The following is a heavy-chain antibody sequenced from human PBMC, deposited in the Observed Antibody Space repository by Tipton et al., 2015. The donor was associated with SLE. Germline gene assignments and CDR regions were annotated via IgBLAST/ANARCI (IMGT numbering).Heavy chain of an antibody. V-gene: IGHV4-31*03. J-gene: IGHJ6*02. CDR3: ARGRGIRSLWFYYGMDV. CDR1: GGSISSGGYY. Sequence: LRLSCTVSGGSISSGGYYWSWIRQHPGKGLEWIGYIYYSGSTYYNPSLKSRVTISVDTSKNQFSLKLSSVTAADTAVYYCARGRGIRSLWFYYGMDVWGQGTTVTVSS. D-gene: IGHD3-16*01. CDR2: IYYSGST.